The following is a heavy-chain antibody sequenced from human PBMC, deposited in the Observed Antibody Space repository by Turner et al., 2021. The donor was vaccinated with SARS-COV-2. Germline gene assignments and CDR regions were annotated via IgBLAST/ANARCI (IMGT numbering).Heavy chain of an antibody. Sequence: EVQLLESGGGLVQPGGSLRVSLAASGFTFSTYAMSWVRQAPGKGLEWVSAISGSGGSTYYADSVKGRFTISRDNSKNTLYLQMNSLRVDDTAVYYCAKDLGREYCSGGACYYWGQGTLVTVSS. CDR1: GFTFSTYA. CDR2: ISGSGGST. CDR3: AKDLGREYCSGGACYY. J-gene: IGHJ4*02. V-gene: IGHV3-23*01. D-gene: IGHD2-15*01.